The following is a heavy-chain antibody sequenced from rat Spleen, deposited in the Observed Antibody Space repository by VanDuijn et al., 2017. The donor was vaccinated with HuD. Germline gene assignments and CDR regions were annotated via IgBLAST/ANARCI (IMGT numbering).Heavy chain of an antibody. Sequence: QVQLKESGPGLVQPSQTLSLTCTVSGFSLTSNSVHWVRQPPGKGLEWMGVIWGNGNTNYNSALKSRLSISRDTSKSQVFLKMNSLQTEDTATYYCARLTIGSWGQGVMVTVSS. V-gene: IGHV2-13*01. CDR3: ARLTIGS. D-gene: IGHD1-3*01. CDR1: GFSLTSNS. CDR2: IWGNGNT. J-gene: IGHJ2*01.